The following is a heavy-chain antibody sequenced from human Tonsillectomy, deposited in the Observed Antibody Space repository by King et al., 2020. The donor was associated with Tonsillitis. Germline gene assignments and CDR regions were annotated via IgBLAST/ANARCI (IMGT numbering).Heavy chain of an antibody. J-gene: IGHJ4*02. CDR3: ARDRRYSGYDSLDHFDY. Sequence: QLVQSGAEAKKPGASVKVSCKASGYTFTGYYMHWVRQAPGQGLEWMGWINPNSGGTNYAQKFQGRVTITRDTSISTAYMELSRLRSDDTAVYYCARDRRYSGYDSLDHFDYWGQGTLVTVSS. D-gene: IGHD5-12*01. CDR1: GYTFTGYY. V-gene: IGHV1-2*02. CDR2: INPNSGGT.